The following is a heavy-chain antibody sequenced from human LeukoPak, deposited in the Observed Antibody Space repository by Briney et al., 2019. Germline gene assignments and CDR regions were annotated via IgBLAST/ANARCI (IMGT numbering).Heavy chain of an antibody. Sequence: GGSLRLSCAASGFTFSSYSMNWVRQAPGKGLEWVSSISSSSSSYIYYADSVKGRFTISRDNAKNSLYLQMNSLRAEDTAVYYCARDSDYGDYPYDYWGQGTLVTVSS. CDR1: GFTFSSYS. J-gene: IGHJ4*02. V-gene: IGHV3-21*01. CDR2: ISSSSSSYI. D-gene: IGHD4-17*01. CDR3: ARDSDYGDYPYDY.